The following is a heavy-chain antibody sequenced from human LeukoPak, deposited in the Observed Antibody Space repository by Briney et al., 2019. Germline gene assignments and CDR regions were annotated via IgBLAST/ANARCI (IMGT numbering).Heavy chain of an antibody. CDR2: IYTSGST. D-gene: IGHD3-22*01. J-gene: IGHJ3*02. Sequence: KASETLSLTCTVSGGSISSGSYYWSWIRQPAGKGLEWIGRIYTSGSTNYNPSLKSRVTTSVDTSKNQFSLKLSSVTAADTAVYYCARATVRYYYDSSGYFSLSENAAFDIWGQGTMVTVSS. CDR1: GGSISSGSYY. CDR3: ARATVRYYYDSSGYFSLSENAAFDI. V-gene: IGHV4-61*02.